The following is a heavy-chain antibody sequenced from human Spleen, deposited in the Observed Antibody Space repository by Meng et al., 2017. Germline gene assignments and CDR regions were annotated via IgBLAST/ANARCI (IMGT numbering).Heavy chain of an antibody. CDR2: ISSTVGAT. Sequence: EVHLVESGGGLVPPGGCLRLTCAASGFTFSTVGMNGVGQAPGKGLEWVSTISSTVGATYYAGAVKGRLTISRDNSNNSLYLQMKSLRAEDTAVYYWVPRTTYFDAWGLGTLVTVSS. D-gene: IGHD2/OR15-2a*01. CDR1: GFTFSTVG. CDR3: VPRTTYFDA. V-gene: IGHV3-23*04. J-gene: IGHJ4*02.